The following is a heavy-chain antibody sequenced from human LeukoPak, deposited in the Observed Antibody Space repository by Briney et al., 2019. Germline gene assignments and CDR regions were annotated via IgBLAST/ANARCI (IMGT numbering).Heavy chain of an antibody. CDR1: GFTFNNAW. CDR3: TTGVSEVAFDY. D-gene: IGHD2-15*01. CDR2: IKSKTDGGTT. J-gene: IGHJ4*02. V-gene: IGHV3-15*01. Sequence: NAGGSLRLSCAASGFTFNNAWMNWVRQAPGKGLEWVGRIKSKTDGGTTDYAAPVKGRFTISRDDSKNTLYLQMNSLKTEDTAVYCCTTGVSEVAFDYWGQGSLVTVSS.